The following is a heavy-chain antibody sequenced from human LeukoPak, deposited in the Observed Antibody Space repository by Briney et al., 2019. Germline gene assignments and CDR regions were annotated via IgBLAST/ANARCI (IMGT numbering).Heavy chain of an antibody. CDR1: GYSISSGYY. CDR2: IYHSGST. Sequence: KPSETLSLTCTVSGYSISSGYYWGWIRQPPGKGLEWIGSIYHSGSTYYNPSLKSRVTISVDTSKSQISLKLDSVTAADTAVYYCASGNGGRTDAFDLWGQGTWVTVSS. V-gene: IGHV4-38-2*02. CDR3: ASGNGGRTDAFDL. J-gene: IGHJ3*01. D-gene: IGHD4-23*01.